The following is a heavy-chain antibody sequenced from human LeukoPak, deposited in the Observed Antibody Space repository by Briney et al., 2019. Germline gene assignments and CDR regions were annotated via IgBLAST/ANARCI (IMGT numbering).Heavy chain of an antibody. Sequence: SETLSLTCTVSGGSISSGSYYWGWIRQPPGKGLEWIGSIYYSGSTYYNPSLKSRVTISVDTSKNQFSLKLSSVTAADTAVYYCARDGVVQGPGAQSWFDPWGQGTLVTVSS. CDR2: IYYSGST. CDR1: GGSISSGSYY. V-gene: IGHV4-39*02. J-gene: IGHJ5*02. D-gene: IGHD3-10*01. CDR3: ARDGVVQGPGAQSWFDP.